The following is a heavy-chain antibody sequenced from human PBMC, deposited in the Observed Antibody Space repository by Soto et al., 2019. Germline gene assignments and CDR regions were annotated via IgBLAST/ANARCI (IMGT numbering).Heavy chain of an antibody. D-gene: IGHD6-19*01. CDR1: GGTFSSYS. Sequence: ASVKVSCKASGGTFSSYSISWVRQAPGQGLEWMGGIIPIFGTANYAQKFQGRVTITADESTSTAYMELSSLRSEDTAVYYCASPDSSGWYGGYYFDYWGQGTLVTVSS. CDR3: ASPDSSGWYGGYYFDY. CDR2: IIPIFGTA. V-gene: IGHV1-69*13. J-gene: IGHJ4*02.